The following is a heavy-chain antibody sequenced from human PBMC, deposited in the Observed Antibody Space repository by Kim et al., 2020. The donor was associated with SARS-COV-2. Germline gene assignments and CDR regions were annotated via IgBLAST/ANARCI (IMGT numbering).Heavy chain of an antibody. CDR2: IYYSGST. V-gene: IGHV4-31*03. CDR1: GGSISSGGYY. Sequence: SETLSLTCTVSGGSISSGGYYWSWIRQHPGKGLEWIGYIYYSGSTYYNPSLKSRVTISVDTSKNQFSLKLSSVTAADTAVYYCARDVAEYGSGSYEDRAYYYYGMDVWGQGTTVTVSS. CDR3: ARDVAEYGSGSYEDRAYYYYGMDV. D-gene: IGHD3-10*01. J-gene: IGHJ6*02.